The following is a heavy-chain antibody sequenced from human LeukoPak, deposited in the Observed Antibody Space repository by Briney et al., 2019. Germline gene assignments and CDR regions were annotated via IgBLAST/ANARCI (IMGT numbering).Heavy chain of an antibody. CDR1: RYSFTSYW. J-gene: IGHJ4*02. CDR3: ARGQDYGGYMAPFDY. V-gene: IGHV5-51*01. D-gene: IGHD5-12*01. CDR2: IYPGDSDT. Sequence: GESLKISCKGSRYSFTSYWIGWVRQMPGKGLEWMGIIYPGDSDTRYSPSFQGQVTISADKSISTAYLQWSSLKASDTAMYYCARGQDYGGYMAPFDYWGQGTLVTVSS.